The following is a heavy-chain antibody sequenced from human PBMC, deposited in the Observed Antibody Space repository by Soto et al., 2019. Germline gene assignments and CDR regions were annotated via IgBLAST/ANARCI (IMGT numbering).Heavy chain of an antibody. D-gene: IGHD3-16*01. CDR1: GASISSGDW. CDR2: IYHSGTT. J-gene: IGHJ4*02. Sequence: QVQLQESGPGLVMPSGTLSLTCAVSGASISSGDWWNWVRQSPGKGLEWIGEIYHSGTTIYNPSLKTRVTISVDESKNHISLKLTSVTAADTAVYYCVRDFKAPNDAWAFDSWGQGTLVTVSS. CDR3: VRDFKAPNDAWAFDS. V-gene: IGHV4-4*02.